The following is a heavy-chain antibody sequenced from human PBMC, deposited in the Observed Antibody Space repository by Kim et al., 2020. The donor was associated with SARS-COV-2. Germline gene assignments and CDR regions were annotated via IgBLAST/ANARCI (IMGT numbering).Heavy chain of an antibody. CDR2: NT. CDR3: AKDNGGVVDS. J-gene: IGHJ4*02. V-gene: IGHV3-23*01. D-gene: IGHD2-8*02. Sequence: NTYYADSVKGRFTITRYDTKNTLYLQMNSLRAEDTAVYYCAKDNGGVVDSWGQGTLVTVSS.